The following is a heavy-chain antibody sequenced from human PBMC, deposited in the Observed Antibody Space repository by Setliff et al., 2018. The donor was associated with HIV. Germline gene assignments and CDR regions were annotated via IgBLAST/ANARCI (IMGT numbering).Heavy chain of an antibody. CDR1: GFTFSNYA. V-gene: IGHV1-3*01. J-gene: IGHJ3*02. D-gene: IGHD3-22*01. Sequence: ASVKVSCKTSGFTFSNYAIHWVRQAPGQGLEWMGWISAGNGDTRYSPKFQGRVTFTRDSSASTVYMELSSLRSEDTAVYYCARCYYDSSGPTDAFDIWGQGTVVTVSS. CDR2: ISAGNGDT. CDR3: ARCYYDSSGPTDAFDI.